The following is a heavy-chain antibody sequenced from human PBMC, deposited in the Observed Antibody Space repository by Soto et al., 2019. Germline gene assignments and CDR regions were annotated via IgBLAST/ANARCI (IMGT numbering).Heavy chain of an antibody. Sequence: QVQLVQSGAEVQKPGASVKVSCKTSGYTFTSFGISWVRQAPGQGLEWMAWISTYNDNTKFAKRLQGRVTLSTDTATSTVYMELRSLSSDDTAVYYCSRERIVAVPAGHDVFDFWGQGTMVTVSS. V-gene: IGHV1-18*01. D-gene: IGHD2-2*01. J-gene: IGHJ3*01. CDR2: ISTYNDNT. CDR3: SRERIVAVPAGHDVFDF. CDR1: GYTFTSFG.